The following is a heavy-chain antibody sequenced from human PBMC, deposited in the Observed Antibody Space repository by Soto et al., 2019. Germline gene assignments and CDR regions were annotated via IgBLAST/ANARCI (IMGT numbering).Heavy chain of an antibody. CDR1: GYTFTSYY. CDR3: ARVHCTNGVCFSGWFDY. Sequence: GASVKVSCKASGYTFTSYYMHWVRQAPGQGLEWMGIINPSGGSTSYAQKFQGRVTMTRDTSTSTVYMELSSLRSEDTAVYYCARVHCTNGVCFSGWFDYWGQGTLVTVSS. V-gene: IGHV1-46*01. J-gene: IGHJ4*02. CDR2: INPSGGST. D-gene: IGHD2-8*01.